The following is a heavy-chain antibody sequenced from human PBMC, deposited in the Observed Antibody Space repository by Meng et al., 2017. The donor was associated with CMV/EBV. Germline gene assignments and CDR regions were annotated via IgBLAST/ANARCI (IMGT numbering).Heavy chain of an antibody. CDR3: ARAWIAAAGTLDY. CDR2: ISSSSSTI. D-gene: IGHD6-13*01. J-gene: IGHJ4*02. CDR1: GFSFSSYS. V-gene: IGHV3-48*04. Sequence: GESLKISCAASGFSFSSYSMNWVRQAPGKGLEWVSYISSSSSTIYYADSVKGRFTISRDNAKNSLYLQMNSLRAEDTAVYHCARAWIAAAGTLDYWGQGTLVTVSS.